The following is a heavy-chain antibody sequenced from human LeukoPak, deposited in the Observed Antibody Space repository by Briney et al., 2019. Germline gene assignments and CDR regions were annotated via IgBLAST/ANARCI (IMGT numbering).Heavy chain of an antibody. D-gene: IGHD3-3*01. CDR2: ISSSGSTI. J-gene: IGHJ4*02. CDR3: ARVPLPYDFWSGFLYYFDY. Sequence: KPGGSLRLSCAASGFTFSDYYMSWIRQAPGKGLEWVSYISSSGSTIYYADSVKGRFTISRDNAKNSLYLQMNSLRAEDTAVYYCARVPLPYDFWSGFLYYFDYWGQGTLVTVPS. CDR1: GFTFSDYY. V-gene: IGHV3-11*04.